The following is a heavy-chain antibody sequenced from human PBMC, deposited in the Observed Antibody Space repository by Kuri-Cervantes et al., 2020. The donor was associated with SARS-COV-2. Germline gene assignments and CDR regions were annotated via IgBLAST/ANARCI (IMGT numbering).Heavy chain of an antibody. CDR1: GFTFSSYS. Sequence: LSLTCAASGFTFSSYSMNWVRQAPGKGLEWVSSISSSSSYIYYADSVKGRFTISRDNAKNSLYLQMNSLRAEDTAVYYCARVKDHPYGSGSRYYYMDVWGKGTTVTVSS. CDR3: ARVKDHPYGSGSRYYYMDV. CDR2: ISSSSSYI. D-gene: IGHD3-10*01. V-gene: IGHV3-21*01. J-gene: IGHJ6*03.